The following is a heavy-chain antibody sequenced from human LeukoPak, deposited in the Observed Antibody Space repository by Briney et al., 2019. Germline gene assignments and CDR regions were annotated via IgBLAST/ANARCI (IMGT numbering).Heavy chain of an antibody. CDR2: IPYDGSNK. J-gene: IGHJ4*02. V-gene: IGHV3-30*12. CDR3: ARDVRAPKSSGSYYPY. D-gene: IGHD3-10*01. Sequence: PGGSLRLSCAASGFTFSDFGMHWVRQTPGEGLEWVASIPYDGSNKYYAESVKGRFTISRDNPKNTLYLQMNSLRAEDTAVYYCARDVRAPKSSGSYYPYWGQGTLVTVSS. CDR1: GFTFSDFG.